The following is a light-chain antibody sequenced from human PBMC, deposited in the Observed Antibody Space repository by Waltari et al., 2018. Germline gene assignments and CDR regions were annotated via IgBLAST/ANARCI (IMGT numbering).Light chain of an antibody. CDR1: SSDVGGYDY. CDR3: CSYAGRATWA. Sequence: QSALTQPRSVSGSPGHSVTISCTGTSSDVGGYDYVSWYQQHPGKAPKLVIYDVNKRPSGVPDRLSGSKSCNTSSLTISGLQADDEADYKCCSYAGRATWAFGGGTKLTVL. CDR2: DVN. J-gene: IGLJ3*02. V-gene: IGLV2-11*01.